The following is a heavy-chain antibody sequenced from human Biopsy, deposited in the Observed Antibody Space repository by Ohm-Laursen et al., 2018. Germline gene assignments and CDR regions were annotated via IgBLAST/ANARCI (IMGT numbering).Heavy chain of an antibody. J-gene: IGHJ2*01. Sequence: GTLSLTCSVSGGSTNDYFWSWIRQPAGETLEWIGRIYSSGGSSYNPSLKSRISMSMDTSNNQFSLTLTSVTAAGTAVHYCARTPGKAVAGRFLDLWGRGTLVTVSS. CDR2: IYSSGGS. V-gene: IGHV4-4*07. CDR1: GGSTNDYF. D-gene: IGHD6-19*01. CDR3: ARTPGKAVAGRFLDL.